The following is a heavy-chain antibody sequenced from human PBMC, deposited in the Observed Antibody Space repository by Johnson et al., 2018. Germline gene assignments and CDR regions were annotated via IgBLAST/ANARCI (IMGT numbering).Heavy chain of an antibody. CDR2: ISSSSSYI. J-gene: IGHJ6*02. V-gene: IGHV3-21*01. CDR3: AREDSNPYYYYYYGMDV. D-gene: IGHD3-22*01. CDR1: GFTFSSYS. Sequence: VQLVQSGGGLVKPGGSLRLSCAASGFTFSSYSMNWVRQAPGKGLEWVSSISSSSSYIYYADSVKGRFTISRDNAKNSLYLQMNSLRAEDTAVYYCAREDSNPYYYYYYGMDVWGQGTTVTVSS.